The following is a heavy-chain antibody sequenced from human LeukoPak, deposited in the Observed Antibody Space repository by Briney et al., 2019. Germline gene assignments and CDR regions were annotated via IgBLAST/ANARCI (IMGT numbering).Heavy chain of an antibody. J-gene: IGHJ6*02. V-gene: IGHV4-34*01. D-gene: IGHD2-8*01. CDR3: ARDRLYCTNGVCYAYYGMDV. CDR2: INHSGST. Sequence: GSLRLSCAASGFTFSNAWMNWVRQPPGKGLEWIGEINHSGSTNYNPSLKSRVTISVDTSKNQFSLKLSSVTAADTAVYYCARDRLYCTNGVCYAYYGMDVWGQGTTVTVSS. CDR1: GFTFSNAW.